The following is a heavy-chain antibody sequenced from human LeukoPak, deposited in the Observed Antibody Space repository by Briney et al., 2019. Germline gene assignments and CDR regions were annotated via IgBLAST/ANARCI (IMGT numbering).Heavy chain of an antibody. Sequence: GASVEVSCKASGGTFSSYAISWVRQAPGQGLEWMGGIIPIFGTANYAQKFQGRVTITADESTSTAYMELSSLRSEDTAVYYCARGYCSSTSCYGGNGMDVWGQGTTVTVSS. CDR2: IIPIFGTA. D-gene: IGHD2-2*01. CDR1: GGTFSSYA. J-gene: IGHJ6*02. CDR3: ARGYCSSTSCYGGNGMDV. V-gene: IGHV1-69*13.